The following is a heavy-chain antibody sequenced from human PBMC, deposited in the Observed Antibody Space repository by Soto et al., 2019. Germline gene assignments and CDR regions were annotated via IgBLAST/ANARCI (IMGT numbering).Heavy chain of an antibody. V-gene: IGHV3-64*01. CDR2: ISSNGGTT. J-gene: IGHJ4*02. CDR3: VRRVSGNYDY. CDR1: GFTFNNYD. D-gene: IGHD1-7*01. Sequence: EVQLAESGGNMVQPGGSLRLSCVASGFTFNNYDMHWVRQAPGKGLEYVSSISSNGGTTYYGNSVKGRFTISRDNSKNTLYLQMGSLRPEDMAVYYCVRRVSGNYDYCGQGTLVTVSS.